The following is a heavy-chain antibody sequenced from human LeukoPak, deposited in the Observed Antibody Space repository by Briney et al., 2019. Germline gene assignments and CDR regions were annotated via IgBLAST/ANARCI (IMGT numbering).Heavy chain of an antibody. CDR2: INHSGST. Sequence: SETLSLTCAVYGGSFSGYYWSWIRQPPGKGLEWIGEINHSGSTSYNPSLKSRVTISVDTSKNQFSLKLSSVTAADTAVYYCARSAPHNWFDPWGQGTLVTVSS. CDR3: ARSAPHNWFDP. V-gene: IGHV4-34*01. CDR1: GGSFSGYY. J-gene: IGHJ5*02.